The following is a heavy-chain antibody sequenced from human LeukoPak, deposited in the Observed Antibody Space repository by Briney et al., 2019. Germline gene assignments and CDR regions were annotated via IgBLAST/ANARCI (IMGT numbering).Heavy chain of an antibody. V-gene: IGHV3-9*03. CDR3: AKGYNWNYVGAFDI. CDR2: ISWNSGTI. D-gene: IGHD1-7*01. Sequence: GRSLRLSCAASGFTFDDYAMHWVRQAPGNGLEWVSGISWNSGTIVYADSVKGRFTISRENAKNSLYLQMNSLRAEDMALYYCAKGYNWNYVGAFDIWGQGTMVTVSS. CDR1: GFTFDDYA. J-gene: IGHJ3*02.